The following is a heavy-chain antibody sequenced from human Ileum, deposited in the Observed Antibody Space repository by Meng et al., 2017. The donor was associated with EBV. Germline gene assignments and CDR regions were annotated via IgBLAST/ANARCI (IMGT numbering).Heavy chain of an antibody. CDR2: IYYSGST. CDR3: ARGGWSLDY. CDR1: GGSISSYY. J-gene: IGHJ4*02. Sequence: VQWKESGPGLVKPSVTLALTCTGSGGSISSYYWSWIRQPPGKGLEWIGYIYYSGSTNYNPSLKSGVTISVDTSKNQFSLNLSSVTAADTAVYYCARGGWSLDYWGQGTLVTVSS. V-gene: IGHV4-59*08. D-gene: IGHD2-15*01.